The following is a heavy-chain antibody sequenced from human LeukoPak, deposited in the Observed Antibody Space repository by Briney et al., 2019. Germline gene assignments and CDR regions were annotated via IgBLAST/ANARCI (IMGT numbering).Heavy chain of an antibody. J-gene: IGHJ4*02. CDR3: AGGPGTYITMIVVPFDY. V-gene: IGHV1-18*01. D-gene: IGHD3-22*01. Sequence: ASVKVSCKSSGYTFTSYGISWVRQAPGQGLEWMGWISAYNGNTNYAQKLQGRVTMTTDTSTSTAYMELRSLRSDDTAVYYCAGGPGTYITMIVVPFDYWGQGTLVTVSS. CDR2: ISAYNGNT. CDR1: GYTFTSYG.